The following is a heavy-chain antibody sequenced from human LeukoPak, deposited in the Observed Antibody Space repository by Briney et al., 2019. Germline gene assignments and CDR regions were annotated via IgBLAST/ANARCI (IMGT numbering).Heavy chain of an antibody. CDR1: VFAFSNYA. CDR2: ISDDGKNE. V-gene: IGHV3-30*03. D-gene: IGHD6-13*01. CDR3: VRAYYSSSSY. Sequence: GGSPRLSCGASVFAFSNYAMYWVRQAPGKGLEWVAVISDDGKNEYYTDSVKGRFTISRDNSKNTLYLQMNSLRAEDTAVYYCVRAYYSSSSYWGQGTLVTVSS. J-gene: IGHJ4*02.